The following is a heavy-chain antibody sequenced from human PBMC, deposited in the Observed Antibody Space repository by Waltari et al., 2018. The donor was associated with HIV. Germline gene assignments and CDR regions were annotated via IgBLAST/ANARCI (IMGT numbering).Heavy chain of an antibody. Sequence: EVQLLESGGGLVQPGGSLRLSCAASGFTFSNYAMSWVRQAPGKGLEWVSSISGSGGSTYYADSVKGRFTVSRDNSKDTLFLQMNSLRVEDTALYYCAKEGIIVITDAFDIWGQGTMVIVSS. CDR2: ISGSGGST. CDR3: AKEGIIVITDAFDI. D-gene: IGHD3-22*01. V-gene: IGHV3-23*01. J-gene: IGHJ3*02. CDR1: GFTFSNYA.